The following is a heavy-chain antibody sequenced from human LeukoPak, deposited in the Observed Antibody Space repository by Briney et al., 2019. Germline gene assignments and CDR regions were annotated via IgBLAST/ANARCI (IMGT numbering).Heavy chain of an antibody. CDR1: GFTFNYYY. CDR3: ARDRGYCSSTSCSDDDYYYMDV. D-gene: IGHD2-2*01. Sequence: PGGSLTLSCAAYGFTFNYYYMSWIRQAPGHGLEWVSYISSSGSTIYYAYYVKGRLTISRDNGTNSMELQMNSLRAEDTAVYYCARDRGYCSSTSCSDDDYYYMDVWGKGTTVTVSS. V-gene: IGHV3-11*04. CDR2: ISSSGSTI. J-gene: IGHJ6*03.